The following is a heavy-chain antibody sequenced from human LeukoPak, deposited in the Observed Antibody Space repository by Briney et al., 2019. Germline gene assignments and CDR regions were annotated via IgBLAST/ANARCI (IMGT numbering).Heavy chain of an antibody. CDR3: ARPRIAAAGYYFDY. V-gene: IGHV1-8*01. J-gene: IGHJ4*02. CDR1: GYTFTSYD. D-gene: IGHD6-13*01. Sequence: GASVKVSCKASGYTFTSYDINWVRQATGQGLEWMGWMNPNSGNTGYAQKFQGRVTMTRNTSISTAHMELSSLRSEDTAVYYCARPRIAAAGYYFDYWGQGTLVTVSS. CDR2: MNPNSGNT.